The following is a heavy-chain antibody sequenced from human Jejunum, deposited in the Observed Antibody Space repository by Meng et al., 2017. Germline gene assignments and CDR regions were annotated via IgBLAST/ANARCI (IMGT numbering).Heavy chain of an antibody. CDR3: ARDYWGSLDY. D-gene: IGHD2-21*01. CDR2: AGANFQSGT. J-gene: IGHJ4*02. V-gene: IGHV4-61*08. CDR1: RRLVSSPDYQ. Sequence: VPVKESARGTVTPRETRSLTRPVSRRLVSSPDYQWGWIRQPPGKGLEWIGYAGANFQSGTNHNPSLKSRVTISLDTSKNQFSLKLTSVNAADTAVYYCARDYWGSLDYWGQGILVTVSS.